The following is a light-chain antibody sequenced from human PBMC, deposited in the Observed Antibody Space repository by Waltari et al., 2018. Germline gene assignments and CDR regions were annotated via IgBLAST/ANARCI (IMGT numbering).Light chain of an antibody. V-gene: IGKV4-1*01. Sequence: DIVMTQSPDSLAVSLGERATINCKSSQTVLDSSNNRNYLAWDQQKPGQPPKLLIYWASSRASVVPDRFSGSRSGTDFNLTITSLQAEDVAVYYCQQYYSPPPLFTFGPGTKVDIK. CDR2: WAS. CDR3: QQYYSPPPLFT. J-gene: IGKJ3*01. CDR1: QTVLDSSNNRNY.